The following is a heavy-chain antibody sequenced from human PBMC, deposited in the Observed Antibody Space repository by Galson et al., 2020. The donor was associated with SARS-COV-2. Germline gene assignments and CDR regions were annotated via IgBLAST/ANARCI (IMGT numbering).Heavy chain of an antibody. V-gene: IGHV1-24*01. CDR1: GYTLTELS. J-gene: IGHJ4*02. D-gene: IGHD4-4*01. CDR3: ATGQVTSLGY. CDR2: FDPEDGET. Sequence: ASVKVSCKVSGYTLTELSMHWVRQAPGKGLEWMGGFDPEDGETIYAQKFQGRVTMTKDTSTDTAYMELSSLRSEDTVVYYCATGQVTSLGYWGQGTLVTVSS.